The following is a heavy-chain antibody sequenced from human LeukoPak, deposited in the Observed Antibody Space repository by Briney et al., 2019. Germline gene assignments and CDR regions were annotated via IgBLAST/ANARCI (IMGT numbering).Heavy chain of an antibody. CDR2: IYTSGST. D-gene: IGHD2-15*01. Sequence: SETLSLICTVSGGSISSYYWSWIRQPAGKGLEWIGRIYTSGSTNYNPSLKSRVTMSVDTSKNQFSLKLSSVTAADTAVYYCARRLLGYCSGGSCYSGYFQHWGQGTLVTVSS. J-gene: IGHJ1*01. CDR3: ARRLLGYCSGGSCYSGYFQH. V-gene: IGHV4-4*07. CDR1: GGSISSYY.